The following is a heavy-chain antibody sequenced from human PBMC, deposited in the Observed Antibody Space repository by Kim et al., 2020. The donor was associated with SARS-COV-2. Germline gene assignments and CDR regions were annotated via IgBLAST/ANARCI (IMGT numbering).Heavy chain of an antibody. D-gene: IGHD3-3*01. Sequence: GGSLRLSCAASGFTVSSNYMSWVRQAPGKGLEWVSVIYSGGSTYYADSVKGRFTISRDNSKNTLYLQMNSLRAEDTAVYYCARRFLEWLGDYYYYYMDVWGKGTTVTVSS. CDR1: GFTVSSNY. J-gene: IGHJ6*03. V-gene: IGHV3-66*04. CDR2: IYSGGST. CDR3: ARRFLEWLGDYYYYYMDV.